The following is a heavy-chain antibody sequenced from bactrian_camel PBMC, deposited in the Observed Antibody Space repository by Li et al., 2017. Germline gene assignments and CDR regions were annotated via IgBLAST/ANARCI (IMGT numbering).Heavy chain of an antibody. CDR1: ESTSKTSC. J-gene: IGHJ6*01. CDR2: VNVRGTP. Sequence: QVQLVESGGGTVQPGGSLKLSCVASESTSKTSCMAWWRQVPGKERELLTVVNVRGTPYYADSIKGRFTISQDYSKNTVYLQMNNLKPEDTGVYYCAAGRRGSYWVDSTFAEEICVDPFGFWGEGTQVTVS. CDR3: AAGRRGSYWVDSTFAEEICVDPFGF. D-gene: IGHD2*01. V-gene: IGHV3S53*01.